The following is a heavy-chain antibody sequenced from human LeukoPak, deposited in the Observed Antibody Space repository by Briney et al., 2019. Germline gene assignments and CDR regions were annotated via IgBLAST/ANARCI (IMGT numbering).Heavy chain of an antibody. J-gene: IGHJ3*02. CDR1: GGSISSSSYY. CDR3: ARDYGTIVGATTITFDI. Sequence: SETLSLTCTVSGGSISSSSYYWGWIRQPPGRGLEWIGSIYYSGSTYYNPSLKSRVTISVDTSKNQFSLKLSSVTAADTAVYYCARDYGTIVGATTITFDIWGQGTMVTVSS. D-gene: IGHD1-26*01. CDR2: IYYSGST. V-gene: IGHV4-39*07.